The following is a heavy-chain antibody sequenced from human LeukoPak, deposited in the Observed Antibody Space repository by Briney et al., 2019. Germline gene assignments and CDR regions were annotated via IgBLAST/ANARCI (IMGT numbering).Heavy chain of an antibody. Sequence: GASVKVSCKASGYTVTGYHMHWVRQAPGQGLEWMGWINPNSGGTNYAQKFQGRVTMTRDTSISTAYMELSRLRSDGTAVYYCATAAGLERDYYYMDVWGKGTTVTVSS. CDR1: GYTVTGYH. J-gene: IGHJ6*03. CDR2: INPNSGGT. V-gene: IGHV1-2*02. D-gene: IGHD6-13*01. CDR3: ATAAGLERDYYYMDV.